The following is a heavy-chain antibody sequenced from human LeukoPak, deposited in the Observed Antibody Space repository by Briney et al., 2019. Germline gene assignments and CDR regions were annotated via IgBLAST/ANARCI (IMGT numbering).Heavy chain of an antibody. D-gene: IGHD3-3*01. CDR2: INPNSGGT. V-gene: IGHV1-2*06. Sequence: ASVKVSCKASGYTFTSYYMHWVRQAPGQGLEWMGRINPNSGGTNYAQKFQGRVTMTRDTSISTAYMELSRLRSDDTAVYYCARDTFFWSGYYFDYWGQGTLVTVSS. J-gene: IGHJ4*02. CDR3: ARDTFFWSGYYFDY. CDR1: GYTFTSYY.